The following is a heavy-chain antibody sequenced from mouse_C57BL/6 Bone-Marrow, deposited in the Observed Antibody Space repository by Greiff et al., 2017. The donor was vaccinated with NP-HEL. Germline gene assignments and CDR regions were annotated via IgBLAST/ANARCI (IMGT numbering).Heavy chain of an antibody. J-gene: IGHJ1*03. V-gene: IGHV3-1*01. CDR2: ISYSGST. Sequence: DVQLQESGPGMVKPSQSLSLTCTVTGYSITSGYDWHWIRHFPGNKLEWMGYISYSGSTNYNPSLKSRISITHDTSKNHFFLKLNSVTTEDTATYYCARFTPYWYFDVWGTGTTVTVSS. D-gene: IGHD1-1*01. CDR1: GYSITSGYD. CDR3: ARFTPYWYFDV.